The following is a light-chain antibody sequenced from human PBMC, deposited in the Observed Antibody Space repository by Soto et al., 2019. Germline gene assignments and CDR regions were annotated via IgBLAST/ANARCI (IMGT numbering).Light chain of an antibody. J-gene: IGKJ2*01. V-gene: IGKV3-11*01. CDR1: QSVSSY. Sequence: EIVLTQSPATLSLSPGERGTLSCRASQSVSSYLAWYQQKPGQAPRLLIYDASNRATGIPARFSGSGSGTDFTLTISSLEPEDFAVYYCQQRSNWPRMYTFGQGTKLEIK. CDR3: QQRSNWPRMYT. CDR2: DAS.